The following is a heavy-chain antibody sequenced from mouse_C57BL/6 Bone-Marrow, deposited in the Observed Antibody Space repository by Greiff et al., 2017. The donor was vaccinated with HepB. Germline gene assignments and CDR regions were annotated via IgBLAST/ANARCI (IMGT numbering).Heavy chain of an antibody. D-gene: IGHD1-1*01. CDR3: ARCYGSSYWYFDV. CDR2: IYPGGGYT. V-gene: IGHV1-63*01. CDR1: GYTFTNYW. J-gene: IGHJ1*03. Sequence: QVQLQQSGAELVRPGTSVKMSCKASGYTFTNYWIGWAKQRPGHGLEWIGDIYPGGGYTNYNEKFKGKATLTADKPSSTAYMQFSSLTSEDSAIYYCARCYGSSYWYFDVWGTGTTVTVSS.